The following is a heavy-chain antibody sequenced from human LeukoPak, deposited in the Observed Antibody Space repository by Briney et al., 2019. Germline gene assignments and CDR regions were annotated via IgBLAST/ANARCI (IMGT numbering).Heavy chain of an antibody. J-gene: IGHJ4*02. CDR1: GYTFTSYA. Sequence: ASVKVSCKASGYTFTSYAMHWVRQAPGQRLEWMGWINAGNGNTKYSQKFQGRVTITRDTSASTAYMELRSLRSDDTAVYYCARVGVGMHTKRLIVGATTDIDYWGQGTLVTVSS. CDR2: INAGNGNT. D-gene: IGHD1-26*01. V-gene: IGHV1-3*01. CDR3: ARVGVGMHTKRLIVGATTDIDY.